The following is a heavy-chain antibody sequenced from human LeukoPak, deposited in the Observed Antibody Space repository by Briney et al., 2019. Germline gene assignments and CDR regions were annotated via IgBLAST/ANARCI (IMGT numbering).Heavy chain of an antibody. Sequence: TSVKVSRKASGFTFTSSAVQWVRQARAQRLEWIGWIVVGSGNTNYAQKFQERVTITRDMSTSTAYMELSSLRSEDTAVYYCAADPRVVVAATPDYYFDYWGQGTLVTVSS. J-gene: IGHJ4*02. CDR1: GFTFTSSA. CDR2: IVVGSGNT. D-gene: IGHD2-15*01. CDR3: AADPRVVVAATPDYYFDY. V-gene: IGHV1-58*01.